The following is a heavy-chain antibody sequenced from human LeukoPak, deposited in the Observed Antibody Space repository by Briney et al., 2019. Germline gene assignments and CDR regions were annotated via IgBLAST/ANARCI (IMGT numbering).Heavy chain of an antibody. J-gene: IGHJ4*02. CDR1: GFTFSSYW. V-gene: IGHV3-7*03. D-gene: IGHD3-9*01. Sequence: GGSLRLSCAASGFTFSSYWMSWVRQAPGKGLEWVANIKQDGSGKYYVDSVKGRFTISRDNAKNSLYLQMNSLRAEDTAVYYCARDHSLYYDILTGYAFDYWGQGTLVTVSS. CDR3: ARDHSLYYDILTGYAFDY. CDR2: IKQDGSGK.